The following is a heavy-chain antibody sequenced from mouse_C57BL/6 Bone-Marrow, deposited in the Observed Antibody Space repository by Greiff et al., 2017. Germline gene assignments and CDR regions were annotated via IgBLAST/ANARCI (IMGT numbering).Heavy chain of an antibody. Sequence: QVQLQQPGAELVMPGASVKLSCKASGYTFTSYWMHWVKQRPGQGLEWIGEIDPSDSYTNYNQKFKGKSTLTVDKSSIPAYMQLSSLTSEDSAVYYCARMDYDSAYWGQGTLVTVSA. J-gene: IGHJ3*01. V-gene: IGHV1-69*01. CDR1: GYTFTSYW. CDR3: ARMDYDSAY. CDR2: IDPSDSYT. D-gene: IGHD2-4*01.